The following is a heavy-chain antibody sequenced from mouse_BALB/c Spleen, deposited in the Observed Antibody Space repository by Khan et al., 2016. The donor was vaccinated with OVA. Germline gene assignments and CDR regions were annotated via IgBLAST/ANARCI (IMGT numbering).Heavy chain of an antibody. CDR3: ARTDYYGSSYYFDY. Sequence: IQLVQSGPELVKPGASVKVSCKASGYSFTDYNMFWVKQSHGKSLEWIGYIDPYNGGTSYNQKFKGKATLTVDKSSSTAFMHLNSLTSEDSAVFYCARTDYYGSSYYFDYWGQGTTLTVSS. V-gene: IGHV1S135*01. CDR1: GYSFTDYN. J-gene: IGHJ2*01. CDR2: IDPYNGGT. D-gene: IGHD1-1*01.